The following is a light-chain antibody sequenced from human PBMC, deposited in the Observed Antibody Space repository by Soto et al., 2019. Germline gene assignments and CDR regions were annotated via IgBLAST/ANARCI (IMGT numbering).Light chain of an antibody. CDR1: SSDVGAYNY. CDR3: SSYTSSSTPVV. CDR2: EVT. Sequence: QSALTQPASVSGSLGQSITISCTGTSSDVGAYNYVSWYQQHPDKAPKLLIFEVTNRPSGVSYRFSGSKSGNTASLTISGLQAEDEANYYCSSYTSSSTPVVFGGGTKLTVL. V-gene: IGLV2-14*01. J-gene: IGLJ2*01.